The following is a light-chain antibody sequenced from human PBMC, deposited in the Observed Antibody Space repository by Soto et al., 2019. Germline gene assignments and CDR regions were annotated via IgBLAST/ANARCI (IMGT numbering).Light chain of an antibody. J-gene: IGKJ4*01. CDR3: QQDYDLPLT. Sequence: PGERFTLSCRASQSVSSSYLTWSPXKTGQXTRIIIYGESXXDTGIQAXXSGSGSGTHLTLTISSMKPEDFAVYYCQQDYDLPLTFGGGTKV. V-gene: IGKV3D-7*01. CDR1: QSVSSSY. CDR2: GES.